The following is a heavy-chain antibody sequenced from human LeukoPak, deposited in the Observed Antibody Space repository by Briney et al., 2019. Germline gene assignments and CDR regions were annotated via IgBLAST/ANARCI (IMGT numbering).Heavy chain of an antibody. CDR2: ISAYNGNS. CDR3: ARDERQIASGNEYYFDY. Sequence: AASVKVSCKALGYTFLYDGISWVRQAPGRGLEGMGWISAYNGNSHSAPRFNGRITMTTDTSTSTAYMELNSLTPDDTAVYYCARDERQIASGNEYYFDYWGQGTLVTVSS. J-gene: IGHJ4*02. D-gene: IGHD4-23*01. CDR1: GYTFLYDG. V-gene: IGHV1-18*01.